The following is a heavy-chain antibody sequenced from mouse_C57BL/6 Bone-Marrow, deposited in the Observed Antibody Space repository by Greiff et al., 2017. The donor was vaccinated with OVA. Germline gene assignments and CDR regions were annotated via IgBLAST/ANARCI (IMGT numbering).Heavy chain of an antibody. J-gene: IGHJ2*01. CDR3: ARGITTVVRYFDY. D-gene: IGHD1-1*01. V-gene: IGHV1-75*01. Sequence: VQLQESGPELVKPGASVKISCKASGYTFTDYYINWVKQRPGQGLEWIGWIFPGSGSTYYNEKFKGKATLTVDKSSSTAYMLLSSLTSEDSAVYFCARGITTVVRYFDYWGQGTTLTVSS. CDR1: GYTFTDYY. CDR2: IFPGSGST.